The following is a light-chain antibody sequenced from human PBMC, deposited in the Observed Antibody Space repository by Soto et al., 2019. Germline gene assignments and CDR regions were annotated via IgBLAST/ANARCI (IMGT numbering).Light chain of an antibody. V-gene: IGKV3-20*01. CDR3: QQYGYLGT. CDR1: QTLSSSF. J-gene: IGKJ1*01. Sequence: EIVLTQSPGTLSLSPGERATLSCRTSQTLSSSFLAWYQQRPGQAPRLLIYDTSTRAIDIPDRFSGSGPGTDFTLTISRLEPEDFAVYYCQQYGYLGTFGQGTKVEFK. CDR2: DTS.